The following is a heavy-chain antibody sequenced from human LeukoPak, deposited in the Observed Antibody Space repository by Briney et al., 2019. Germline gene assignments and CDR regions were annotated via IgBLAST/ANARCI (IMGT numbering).Heavy chain of an antibody. CDR3: VRNSGELGA. J-gene: IGHJ5*02. Sequence: PGGSLRLSCAASGFTVSNNYTSWVRRAAGKGLEWVALIYSGGSTYYADSVKGRFTISRDNSKNTLHLQMNSLRAEDTAVYYCVRNSGELGAWGQGTLVTVSS. V-gene: IGHV3-53*01. CDR2: IYSGGST. D-gene: IGHD2-21*01. CDR1: GFTVSNNY.